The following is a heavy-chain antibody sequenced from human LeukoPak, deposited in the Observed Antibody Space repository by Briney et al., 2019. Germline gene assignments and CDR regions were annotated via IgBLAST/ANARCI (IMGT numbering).Heavy chain of an antibody. CDR3: ARASSGYSLFDY. CDR1: DGSISTYY. CDR2: IYYTGST. V-gene: IGHV4-59*01. J-gene: IGHJ4*02. D-gene: IGHD3-22*01. Sequence: SETLSLTCTVSDGSISTYYWGWIRQPPGKGLEWIGYIYYTGSTNYNPSLKSRVTISVDTSKNQFSLKLSSVTAADTAMYYCARASSGYSLFDYWGQGTLVTVSS.